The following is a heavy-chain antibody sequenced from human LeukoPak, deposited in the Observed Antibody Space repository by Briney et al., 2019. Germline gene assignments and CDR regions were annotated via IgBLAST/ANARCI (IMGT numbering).Heavy chain of an antibody. CDR2: IYTSGST. CDR3: ARELYYGSGHWFDP. CDR1: GDSISSFH. D-gene: IGHD3-10*01. Sequence: SETLSLTCTVSGDSISSFHWSWIRQPAGKGLEWIGRIYTSGSTNYNPSLKSRVTMSVDTSKNQFSLKLSSVTAADTAVYYCARELYYGSGHWFDPWGQGTLVTVSS. J-gene: IGHJ5*02. V-gene: IGHV4-4*07.